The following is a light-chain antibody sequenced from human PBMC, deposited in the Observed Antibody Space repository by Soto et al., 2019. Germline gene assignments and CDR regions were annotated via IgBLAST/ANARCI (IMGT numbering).Light chain of an antibody. J-gene: IGKJ2*01. CDR2: AAS. CDR1: QGISSS. V-gene: IGKV1-9*01. CDR3: QQLNNYPDT. Sequence: DIQLTQSPSFLSASVGDRVTITCRASQGISSSLGWYQQKPGKAPKLLIYAASTLHSGVPSRFSGSGSGTEFTLTISSLQPEDFATYYCQQLNNYPDTFGQGTKLAIK.